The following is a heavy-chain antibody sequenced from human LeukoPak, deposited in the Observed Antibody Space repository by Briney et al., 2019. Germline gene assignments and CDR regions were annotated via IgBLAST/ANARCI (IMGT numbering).Heavy chain of an antibody. CDR3: ARAGGETHSRAYYYYGMDV. CDR1: GYTFTSYD. J-gene: IGHJ6*02. CDR2: MNPNSGNT. Sequence: GASVKVSCKASGYTFTSYDINWVRQATGQGLEWMGWMNPNSGNTGYAQKFQGRVTMTRNTSISTAYMELSSLRAEDTAVYYCARAGGETHSRAYYYYGMDVWGQGTTVTVSS. D-gene: IGHD2-21*01. V-gene: IGHV1-8*01.